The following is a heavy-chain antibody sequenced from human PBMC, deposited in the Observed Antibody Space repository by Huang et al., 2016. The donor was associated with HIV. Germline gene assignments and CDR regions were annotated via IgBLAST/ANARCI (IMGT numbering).Heavy chain of an antibody. D-gene: IGHD6-19*01. V-gene: IGHV2-26*01. Sequence: QVTLKESGPALVRPTETLTLTCNVSGFSLRNPRLGVGWIRRPPGRALEWLANIFSTDEKFYSTSLKSRLTISKDISKSQVVVSMTNMDPVDTATYFCARVRAVAGRIAFDVWGQGTTVAVSS. J-gene: IGHJ3*01. CDR1: GFSLRNPRLG. CDR3: ARVRAVAGRIAFDV. CDR2: IFSTDEK.